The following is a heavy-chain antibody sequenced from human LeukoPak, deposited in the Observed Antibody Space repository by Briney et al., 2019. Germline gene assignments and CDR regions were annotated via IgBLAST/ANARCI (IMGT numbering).Heavy chain of an antibody. D-gene: IGHD5-12*01. V-gene: IGHV1-18*04. J-gene: IGHJ3*02. CDR1: GYTFTSYG. Sequence: ASVTVSFKASGYTFTSYGISWVRQAPEQGLEGMGWISAYNGNTNYAQKLQDRVTMTTDTSTSTAYMELRSLRSDDTAVYYCAVYRRYSGYDWYDSGDAFDIWGQGTMVTVSS. CDR2: ISAYNGNT. CDR3: AVYRRYSGYDWYDSGDAFDI.